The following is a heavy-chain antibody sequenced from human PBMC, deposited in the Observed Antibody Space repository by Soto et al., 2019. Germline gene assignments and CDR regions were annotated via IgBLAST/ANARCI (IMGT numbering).Heavy chain of an antibody. J-gene: IGHJ4*02. CDR2: ISYDGNHE. V-gene: IGHV3-30-3*01. Sequence: VHLVESGGGVVQPGRSLRLSCVASGFIFTTYAMHWVRQAPGKGLEWVAVISYDGNHEYYADSVRGRFTISRDNSKNTLYLQMDSLRADDTALYYCARSSVAGTWGYYFDYWGQGALVTVSS. CDR1: GFIFTTYA. D-gene: IGHD6-19*01. CDR3: ARSSVAGTWGYYFDY.